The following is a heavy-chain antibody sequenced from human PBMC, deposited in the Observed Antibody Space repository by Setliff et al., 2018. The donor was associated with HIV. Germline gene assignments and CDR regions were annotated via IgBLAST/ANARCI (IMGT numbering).Heavy chain of an antibody. V-gene: IGHV4-39*01. D-gene: IGHD6-19*01. CDR2: ILDGRVT. CDR1: GGSVTSGHYY. CDR3: ARPHSGRGGGAYFDP. Sequence: KPSETLSLTCTVSGGSVTSGHYYWGWIRQAPGKGLEWIGNILDGRVTFFNPSLRRRVTISVDASKNQVSLKLRSVTAADSAVYHCARPHSGRGGGAYFDPWGQGILVTVSS. J-gene: IGHJ5*02.